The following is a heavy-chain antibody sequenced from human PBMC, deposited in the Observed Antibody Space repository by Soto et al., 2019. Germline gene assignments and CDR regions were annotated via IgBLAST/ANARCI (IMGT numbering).Heavy chain of an antibody. CDR3: ARVPWLVALYFDY. D-gene: IGHD6-19*01. J-gene: IGHJ4*02. CDR2: IYYSGST. V-gene: IGHV4-31*02. Sequence: DLEWIGYIYYSGSTYYNPSLKSRVTISVDTSKNQFSLKLSSVTAADTAVYYCARVPWLVALYFDYWGQGTLVTVSS.